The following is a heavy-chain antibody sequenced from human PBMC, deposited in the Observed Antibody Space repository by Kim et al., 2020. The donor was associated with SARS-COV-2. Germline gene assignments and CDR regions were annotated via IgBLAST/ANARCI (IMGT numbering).Heavy chain of an antibody. J-gene: IGHJ4*02. CDR1: GYTFTSYG. V-gene: IGHV1-18*01. Sequence: ASVKVSCKASGYTFTSYGISWVRQVPGQGLEWMGWISAYNGNTNYAQKLQGRVTMTTDTSTSTAYMELRSLRSDDTAVYYCARGRITIFGVAAKGVDYWGQGTLVTVSS. CDR3: ARGRITIFGVAAKGVDY. CDR2: ISAYNGNT. D-gene: IGHD3-3*01.